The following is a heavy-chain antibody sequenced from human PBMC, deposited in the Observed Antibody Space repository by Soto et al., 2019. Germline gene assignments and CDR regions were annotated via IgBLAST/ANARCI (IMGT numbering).Heavy chain of an antibody. Sequence: QVQLVESGGGVVQPGGSLRLSCVASGFIFTNSPIHWVRQGPGKGPEWVAVISRDGIKATYADSVKGRFTISRDNFKDTAYLQLSSLTPADTAVYHCARDPGEDGHEYYTVDFWGQGTLVTVYS. J-gene: IGHJ4*02. D-gene: IGHD3-3*01. CDR1: GFIFTNSP. CDR2: ISRDGIKA. V-gene: IGHV3-30-3*01. CDR3: ARDPGEDGHEYYTVDF.